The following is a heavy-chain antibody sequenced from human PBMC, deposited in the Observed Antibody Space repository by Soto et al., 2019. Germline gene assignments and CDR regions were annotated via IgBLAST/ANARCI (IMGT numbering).Heavy chain of an antibody. V-gene: IGHV3-23*01. J-gene: IGHJ4*02. CDR2: ISGSGGST. CDR3: AKDRGSSWYAIDF. Sequence: EVQLLESGGGLVQPGGSLRLSCAASGFTFSNYAVTWVRQAPGKGLEWASTISGSGGSTYYADSVKGRFTISRDNSKNTLYLQMNSLRAEDPAVYYCAKDRGSSWYAIDFWCQGTLVTVSS. D-gene: IGHD6-13*01. CDR1: GFTFSNYA.